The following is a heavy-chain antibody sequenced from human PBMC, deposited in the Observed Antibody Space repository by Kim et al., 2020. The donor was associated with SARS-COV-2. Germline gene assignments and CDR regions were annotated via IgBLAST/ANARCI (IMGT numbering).Heavy chain of an antibody. CDR2: INHSGST. CDR1: GGSFSGYY. D-gene: IGHD3-3*01. Sequence: SETLSLTCAVYGGSFSGYYWSWIRQPPGKGLEWIGEINHSGSTNYNPSLKSRVTISVDTSKNQFSLKLSSVTAADTAVYYCARGPRVRRFLEWLEPNTRFDYWGQGTLVTVSS. CDR3: ARGPRVRRFLEWLEPNTRFDY. V-gene: IGHV4-34*01. J-gene: IGHJ4*02.